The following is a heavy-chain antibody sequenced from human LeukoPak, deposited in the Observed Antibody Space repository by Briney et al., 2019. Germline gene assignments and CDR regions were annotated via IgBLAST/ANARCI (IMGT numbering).Heavy chain of an antibody. V-gene: IGHV1-18*01. J-gene: IGHJ4*02. CDR3: ARALSSSAPFDY. D-gene: IGHD6-6*01. CDR1: GYTFTRYG. Sequence: ASAKVSCKASGYTFTRYGISWVRPAPGQGLEWMGWISAYNGNTNYAQKLQGRVTMTTDTSTSTAYMELRSLRSDDTAVYYWARALSSSAPFDYWGQGTLVTVSS. CDR2: ISAYNGNT.